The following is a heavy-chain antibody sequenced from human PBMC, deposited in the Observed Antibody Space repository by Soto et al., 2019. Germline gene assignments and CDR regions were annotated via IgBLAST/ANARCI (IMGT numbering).Heavy chain of an antibody. CDR2: INHSGST. D-gene: IGHD2-15*01. CDR3: ARGNCSGGSCYHYYYMDV. Sequence: SETLSLTCAVYGGSFSGYYWSWIRQPPGKGLEWIGEINHSGSTNYNPSLKSRVTISVDTSKNQLSLKLSSVTAADTAVYYCARGNCSGGSCYHYYYMDVWGKGTTVTVSS. J-gene: IGHJ6*03. CDR1: GGSFSGYY. V-gene: IGHV4-34*01.